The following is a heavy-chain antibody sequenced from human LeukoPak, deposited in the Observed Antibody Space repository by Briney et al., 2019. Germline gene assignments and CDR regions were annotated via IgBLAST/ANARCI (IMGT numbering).Heavy chain of an antibody. Sequence: ASVKVSCKASGYTFTSYYMHWVRQAPGQGLEWMGIINPSGGSTSYAQKFQGRVTMTRDTPTSTVYMELGSLRSEDTAVYYCARDLTTVVTLVDYWGQGTLVTVSS. V-gene: IGHV1-46*01. CDR1: GYTFTSYY. J-gene: IGHJ4*02. CDR3: ARDLTTVVTLVDY. D-gene: IGHD4-23*01. CDR2: INPSGGST.